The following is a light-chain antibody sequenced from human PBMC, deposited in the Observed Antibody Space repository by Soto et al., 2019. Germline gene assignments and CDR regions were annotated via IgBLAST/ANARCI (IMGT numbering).Light chain of an antibody. CDR1: SSDVGGYNY. J-gene: IGLJ1*01. V-gene: IGLV2-14*01. CDR3: SSYTSGSTLYV. CDR2: ASS. Sequence: QSVLTQPASVSGSPGQSITISCTGTSSDVGGYNYVSWYQHHPGKAPRLMIYASSNRPSGVSHRFSGSRSGNTASLTISGLQAEDEADYYCSSYTSGSTLYVFGTGTKVTLL.